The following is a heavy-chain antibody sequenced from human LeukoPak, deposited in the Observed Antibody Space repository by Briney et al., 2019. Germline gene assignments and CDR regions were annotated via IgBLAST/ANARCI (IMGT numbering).Heavy chain of an antibody. CDR1: GGSISSYY. CDR2: IYYSGST. D-gene: IGHD6-13*01. Sequence: SETLSLTGTVSGGSISSYYWSWIRQPPGKGLEWIGYIYYSGSTNYNPSLKSRVTISVDTSKNQFSLKLSSVTAADTAVYYCARAGTNSSSWYPRVGWFDPWGQGTLVTVSS. CDR3: ARAGTNSSSWYPRVGWFDP. V-gene: IGHV4-59*01. J-gene: IGHJ5*02.